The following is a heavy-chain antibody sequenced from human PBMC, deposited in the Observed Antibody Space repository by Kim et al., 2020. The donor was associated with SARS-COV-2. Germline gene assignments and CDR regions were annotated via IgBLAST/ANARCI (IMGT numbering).Heavy chain of an antibody. V-gene: IGHV4-34*01. J-gene: IGHJ4*02. CDR1: GGSFSGYY. CDR3: ARGVGAMSY. Sequence: SETLSLTCAVYGGSFSGYYWSWIRHPQGKGLEWIGEINHSGSTNYNPSLKSRVTISVDTSKNQFSLKLSSVTAADTAVYYCARGVGAMSYWGQGTLVTVSS. CDR2: INHSGST. D-gene: IGHD1-26*01.